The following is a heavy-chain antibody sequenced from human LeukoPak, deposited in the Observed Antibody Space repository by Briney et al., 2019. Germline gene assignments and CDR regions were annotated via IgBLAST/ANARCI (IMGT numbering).Heavy chain of an antibody. CDR1: GFTFSSYS. J-gene: IGHJ3*02. CDR3: ARDRRGYGGFGAFDI. CDR2: ISSCSSYI. V-gene: IGHV3-21*01. D-gene: IGHD6-25*01. Sequence: GGSLRHSCAASGFTFSSYSMNWVRQAPGKGLEWVSSISSCSSYIYYADTVKGRFTISRDNAKNSLYLQMNSLRAEDTAVYYCARDRRGYGGFGAFDIWGQGTMVTVSS.